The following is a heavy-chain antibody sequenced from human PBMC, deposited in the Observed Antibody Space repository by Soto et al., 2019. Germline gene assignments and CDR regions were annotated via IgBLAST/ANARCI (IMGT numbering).Heavy chain of an antibody. J-gene: IGHJ6*02. CDR1: GYTFTSYG. Sequence: QVPLVQSGAEVKKPGASVKVSCKASGYTFTSYGISWVRQAPGQGLEWMGWISAYNGNTNYAQKLQGRVTMTTDTSTSTAYMELRSLRSDDTAVYYCASVKYSPPCCYYYGMDVWGQGTTVTVSS. CDR2: ISAYNGNT. D-gene: IGHD5-18*01. CDR3: ASVKYSPPCCYYYGMDV. V-gene: IGHV1-18*01.